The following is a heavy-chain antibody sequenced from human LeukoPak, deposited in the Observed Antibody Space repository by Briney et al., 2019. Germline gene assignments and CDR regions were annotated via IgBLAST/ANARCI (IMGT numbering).Heavy chain of an antibody. Sequence: SQTLSLTCTVSGGSISSGGYYWSWIRQHPGKGLEWIGYIYYSGSTYYNPSLKSRVTISVDTPKNQFSLKLSSVTAADTAVYYCARDPRGAGRAVRNWYSDLWGRGTLVTVSS. D-gene: IGHD3-10*01. CDR1: GGSISSGGYY. J-gene: IGHJ2*01. CDR3: ARDPRGAGRAVRNWYSDL. CDR2: IYYSGST. V-gene: IGHV4-31*03.